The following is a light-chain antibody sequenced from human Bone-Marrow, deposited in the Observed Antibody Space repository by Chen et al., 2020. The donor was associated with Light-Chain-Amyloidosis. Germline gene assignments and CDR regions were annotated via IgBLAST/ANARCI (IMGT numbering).Light chain of an antibody. J-gene: IGLJ3*02. CDR3: QSYQGSSQGV. Sequence: NFMLTQPHSVSESAGKTVNIPCTRSSGSIATNYVQWYQQRPGSSPTTVIYEVDQRPSGVPDRFSGSIDRSSNSASLTISGLKTEDEADYYCQSYQGSSQGVFGGGTKLTVL. CDR2: EVD. V-gene: IGLV6-57*01. CDR1: SGSIATNY.